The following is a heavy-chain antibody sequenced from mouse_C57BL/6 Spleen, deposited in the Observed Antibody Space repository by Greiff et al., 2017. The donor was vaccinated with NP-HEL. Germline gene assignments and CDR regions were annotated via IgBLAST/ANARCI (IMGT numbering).Heavy chain of an antibody. CDR1: GYSFTGYY. J-gene: IGHJ4*01. CDR2: INPSTGGT. D-gene: IGHD4-1*01. CDR3: ARWGGTLAMDY. Sequence: EVQLQQSGPELVKPGASVKISCKASGYSFTGYYMNWVKQSPEKSLEWIGEINPSTGGTTYNQKFKAKATLTVDKSSSTAYMQLKSLTSEDSAVYYCARWGGTLAMDYWGQGTSVTVSS. V-gene: IGHV1-42*01.